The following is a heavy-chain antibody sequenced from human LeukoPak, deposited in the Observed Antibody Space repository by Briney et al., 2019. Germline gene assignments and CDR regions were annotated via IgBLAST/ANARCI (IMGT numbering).Heavy chain of an antibody. D-gene: IGHD3-16*01. CDR2: INPNTGDT. Sequence: VASVKVSCKASGYTFNVYYIHWVRQAPGRGLEWMGWINPNTGDTNYAQKFQGWVTMTRDTSISTVYMELSRLRSDDTAVYYCARGFGIAHDYWGQGTLVTVSS. J-gene: IGHJ4*02. CDR1: GYTFNVYY. CDR3: ARGFGIAHDY. V-gene: IGHV1-2*04.